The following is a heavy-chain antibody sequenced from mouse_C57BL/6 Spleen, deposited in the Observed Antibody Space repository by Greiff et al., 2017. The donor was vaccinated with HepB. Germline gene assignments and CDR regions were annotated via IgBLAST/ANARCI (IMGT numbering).Heavy chain of an antibody. CDR2: IWRGGST. V-gene: IGHV2-5*01. CDR3: AKGTAQATLYAMDY. D-gene: IGHD3-2*02. J-gene: IGHJ4*01. Sequence: VKVVESGPGLVQPSQSLSITCTVSGFSLTSYGVHWVRQSPGKGLEWLGVIWRGGSTDYNAAFMSRLSITKDNSKSQVFFKMNSLQADDTAIYYCAKGTAQATLYAMDYWGQGTSVTVSS. CDR1: GFSLTSYG.